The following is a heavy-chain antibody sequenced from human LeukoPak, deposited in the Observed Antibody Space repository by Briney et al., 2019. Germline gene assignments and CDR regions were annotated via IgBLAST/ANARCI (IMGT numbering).Heavy chain of an antibody. D-gene: IGHD6-19*01. CDR1: GGSISSSSYY. CDR2: IYYSGST. Sequence: SETLSLTCTVSGGSISSSSYYWGWIRQPPGTGLEWIGSIYYSGSTYYNPSLKSRVTISVDTSKNQFSLKLSSVTAADTAVYYCAREDSSGWTDYFDYWGQGTLVTVSS. CDR3: AREDSSGWTDYFDY. V-gene: IGHV4-39*07. J-gene: IGHJ4*02.